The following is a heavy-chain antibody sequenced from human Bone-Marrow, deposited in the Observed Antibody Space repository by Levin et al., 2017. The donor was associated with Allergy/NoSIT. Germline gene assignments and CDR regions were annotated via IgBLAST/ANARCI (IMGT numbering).Heavy chain of an antibody. Sequence: GESLKISCVTSGLRLTANYMSWVRQAPGEGLEWVAVIYSGGTTFYADSVKGRFTISRDTSKNTVYLHMNSLRAEDTAVYYCASDGDRSGWEGGNWGQGTLVTVSS. J-gene: IGHJ4*02. V-gene: IGHV3-53*01. CDR3: ASDGDRSGWEGGN. CDR1: GLRLTANY. D-gene: IGHD6-19*01. CDR2: IYSGGTT.